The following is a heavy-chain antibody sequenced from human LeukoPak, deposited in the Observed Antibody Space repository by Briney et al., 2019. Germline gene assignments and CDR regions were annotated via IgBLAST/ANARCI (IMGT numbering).Heavy chain of an antibody. J-gene: IGHJ6*03. Sequence: ASVKVSCKASGYTFTGYYMHWVRQAPGQWLEWMGRINPNSGGTNYAQKFQGRVTMTRDTSISTAYMELSRLRSDDTAVYYCARDRQQLVFYYYYMDVWGKGTTVTVSS. CDR2: INPNSGGT. V-gene: IGHV1-2*06. CDR1: GYTFTGYY. D-gene: IGHD6-13*01. CDR3: ARDRQQLVFYYYYMDV.